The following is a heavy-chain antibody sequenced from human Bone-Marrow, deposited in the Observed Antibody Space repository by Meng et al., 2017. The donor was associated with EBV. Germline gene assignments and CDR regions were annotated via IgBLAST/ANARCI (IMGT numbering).Heavy chain of an antibody. J-gene: IGHJ4*02. CDR2: INPNSGGT. Sequence: VQLVRYGAEVKKPGASVKVSCKASGYTFSGYYMHWVRQAPGQGLEWMGRINPNSGGTNYAQKFQGRVTMSRDTSISTAYMELSRLRSDDTALYYCARDLTNDYFDYWGQGTLVTVSS. CDR1: GYTFSGYY. V-gene: IGHV1-2*06. CDR3: ARDLTNDYFDY. D-gene: IGHD3-3*01.